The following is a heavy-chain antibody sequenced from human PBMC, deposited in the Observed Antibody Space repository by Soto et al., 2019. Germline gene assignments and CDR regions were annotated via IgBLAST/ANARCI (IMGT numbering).Heavy chain of an antibody. CDR3: AREGSGSYFDY. CDR2: ISYDGSNK. V-gene: IGHV3-30*04. J-gene: IGHJ4*02. CDR1: GFTFSSYA. Sequence: QAGGSLRLSCAASGFTFSSYAMHWVRQAPGKGLEWVAVISYDGSNKYYADSVKGRFTISRDNSKNTLYLQMNSLRAEDTAVYYCAREGSGSYFDYWGQGTLVTVSS. D-gene: IGHD1-26*01.